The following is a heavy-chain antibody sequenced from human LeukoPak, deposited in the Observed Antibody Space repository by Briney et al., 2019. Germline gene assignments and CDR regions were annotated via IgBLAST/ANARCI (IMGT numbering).Heavy chain of an antibody. Sequence: GGSLRLSCAASGFTVSSNYMSWVRQAPGKGLEWVSVIYSGGSTYYADSVKGRFTISRDNSKNTLYLQMNSLRAEDTAVYYCAKAKRRITMIADYWGQGTLVTVSS. CDR3: AKAKRRITMIADY. D-gene: IGHD3-22*01. V-gene: IGHV3-53*01. CDR1: GFTVSSNY. CDR2: IYSGGST. J-gene: IGHJ4*02.